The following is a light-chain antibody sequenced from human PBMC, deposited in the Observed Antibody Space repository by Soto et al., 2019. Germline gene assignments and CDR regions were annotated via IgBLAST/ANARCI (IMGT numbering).Light chain of an antibody. Sequence: EIVLTQSPGTLSLSPGERATLSCRASQSVSSSYLAWYQQKPGQAPRVLMYGASSRATGIPDRFSGSGSGTDFTLTISRLEPEDFAVYYCQQYGSSPPWTFGQGTKVEIK. V-gene: IGKV3-20*01. CDR2: GAS. CDR3: QQYGSSPPWT. J-gene: IGKJ1*01. CDR1: QSVSSSY.